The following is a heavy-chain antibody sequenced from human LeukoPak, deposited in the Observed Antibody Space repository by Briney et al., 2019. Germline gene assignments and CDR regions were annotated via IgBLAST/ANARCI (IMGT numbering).Heavy chain of an antibody. CDR1: GGSISSYY. CDR3: ARVFYSGAFDI. J-gene: IGHJ3*02. CDR2: IYYSGST. D-gene: IGHD2-21*01. V-gene: IGHV4-59*01. Sequence: SETLSLTCTVSGGSISSYYWSWIRQPPGKGLEWIGYIYYSGSTNYNPSLKSRVTISVDTSKNQFSLKLSSVTAADTAVYYCARVFYSGAFDIWGQGTMATVSS.